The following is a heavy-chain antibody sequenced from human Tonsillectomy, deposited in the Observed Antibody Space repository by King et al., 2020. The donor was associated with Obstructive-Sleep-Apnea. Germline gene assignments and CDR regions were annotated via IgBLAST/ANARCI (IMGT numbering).Heavy chain of an antibody. CDR2: ISSSSSTI. Sequence: VQLVESGGGLVQPGGSLRLSCAASGFTFSSYSMNWVRQAPGKGLEWVSYISSSSSTIYYADSVKVRFTISRDNAKNSLYLQMNSLRAEDTAVYYCARDSGNWGQGTLVTVSS. D-gene: IGHD1-1*01. J-gene: IGHJ4*02. CDR1: GFTFSSYS. V-gene: IGHV3-48*04. CDR3: ARDSGN.